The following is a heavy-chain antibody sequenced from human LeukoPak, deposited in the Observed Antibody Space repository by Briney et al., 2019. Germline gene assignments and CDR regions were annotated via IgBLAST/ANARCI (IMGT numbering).Heavy chain of an antibody. J-gene: IGHJ4*02. CDR1: GFTFSSYS. D-gene: IGHD6-13*01. V-gene: IGHV3-74*01. CDR2: ISPTGSTT. CDR3: ARGPSSNWSGLDF. Sequence: QSGGSLRLSCAASGFTFSSYSMNWARQLPGKGLVWVSRISPTGSTTSYADSVKGRFTVSRDNAKNTLYLQVNNLRAEDTAVYYCARGPSSNWSGLDFWGQGTLLTVSS.